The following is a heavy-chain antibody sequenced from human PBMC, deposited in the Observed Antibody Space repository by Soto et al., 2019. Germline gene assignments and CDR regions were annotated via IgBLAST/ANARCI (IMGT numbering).Heavy chain of an antibody. Sequence: QVQLQESGPGLVKSSETLSLTCSVSGGSISSYYWSWIRQPPGKGLEWIGYIYYSGSTDYNPSLKSRVTISVDTSKNQFSLKVSSVTAADTAVYYCARQGTGIRSIDYWGQGTLVTVSS. CDR1: GGSISSYY. V-gene: IGHV4-59*01. CDR3: ARQGTGIRSIDY. J-gene: IGHJ4*02. D-gene: IGHD3-10*01. CDR2: IYYSGST.